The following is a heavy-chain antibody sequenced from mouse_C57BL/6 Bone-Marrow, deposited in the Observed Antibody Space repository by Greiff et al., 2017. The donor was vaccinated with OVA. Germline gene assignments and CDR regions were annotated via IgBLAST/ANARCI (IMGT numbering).Heavy chain of an antibody. J-gene: IGHJ2*01. CDR2: IYPGSGNT. D-gene: IGHD4-1*01. CDR1: GYTFPDYY. CDR3: ARGDWDYVDY. V-gene: IGHV1-84*01. Sequence: VQLQQSGPGLVQPGASVQISCKASGYTFPDYYINWVQQRPGQGLEWIGWIYPGSGNTNYTEKFKGKATLTEDTAASPAYMQLSSLTSEDSAVYFCARGDWDYVDYWGQGTTLTVSS.